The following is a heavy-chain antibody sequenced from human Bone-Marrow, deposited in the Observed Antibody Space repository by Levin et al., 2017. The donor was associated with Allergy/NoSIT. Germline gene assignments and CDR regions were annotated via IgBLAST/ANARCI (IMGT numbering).Heavy chain of an antibody. D-gene: IGHD3-22*01. Sequence: GESLKISCAASGFTFRHYTMNWVRQAPGKGLEWVSCITSSGDSTYYADSVKGRFTISRDNDKNSLYLQLNRLRDEDTAMYYCARDPARGYYDSSGYSGDHWGHGTLVTVSS. CDR1: GFTFRHYT. CDR3: ARDPARGYYDSSGYSGDH. J-gene: IGHJ4*01. CDR2: ITSSGDST. V-gene: IGHV3-48*02.